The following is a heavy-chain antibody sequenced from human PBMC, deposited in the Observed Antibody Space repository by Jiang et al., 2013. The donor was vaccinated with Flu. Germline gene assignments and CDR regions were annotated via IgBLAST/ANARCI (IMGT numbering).Heavy chain of an antibody. D-gene: IGHD3-10*01. V-gene: IGHV5-51*01. CDR2: IYPGDSDT. CDR3: ARLNYYGSGSLGLGDY. J-gene: IGHJ4*02. Sequence: EVKKPGESLKISCKGSGYSFTSYWIGWVRQMPGKGLEWMGIIYPGDSDTRYSPSFQGQVTISADKSISTAYLQWSSLKASDTAMYYCARLNYYGSGSLGLGDYWGQGTLVTVSS. CDR1: GYSFTSYW.